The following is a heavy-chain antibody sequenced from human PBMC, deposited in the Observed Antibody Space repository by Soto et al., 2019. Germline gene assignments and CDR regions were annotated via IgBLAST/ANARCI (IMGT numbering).Heavy chain of an antibody. J-gene: IGHJ4*02. CDR2: IWYDGSNK. V-gene: IGHV3-33*01. D-gene: IGHD6-6*01. CDR1: GFTFSSYG. CDR3: ARDGGAARPFDY. Sequence: HPGGSLRLSCAASGFTFSSYGMHWVRQAPGKGLEWVAVIWYDGSNKYYADSVKGRFTISRDNSKNTLYLQMNSLRAEDTAVYYCARDGGAARPFDYWGQGTLVTVSS.